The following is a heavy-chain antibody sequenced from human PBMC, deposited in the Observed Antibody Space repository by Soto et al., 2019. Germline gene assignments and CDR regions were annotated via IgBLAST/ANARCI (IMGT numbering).Heavy chain of an antibody. Sequence: SVKVSCKASGGTFSSYAISWVRQAPGQGLEWMGGIIPIFGTANYAQKFQGRVTITADESTSTAYMELSSLRSEDTAVYYCARGGTRITMVRAPDAFDIWGQGTMVT. J-gene: IGHJ3*02. D-gene: IGHD3-10*01. V-gene: IGHV1-69*13. CDR1: GGTFSSYA. CDR3: ARGGTRITMVRAPDAFDI. CDR2: IIPIFGTA.